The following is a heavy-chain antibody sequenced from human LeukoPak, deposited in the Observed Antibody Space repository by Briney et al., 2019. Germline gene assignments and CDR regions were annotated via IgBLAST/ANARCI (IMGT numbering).Heavy chain of an antibody. D-gene: IGHD3-22*01. Sequence: PGGSLRLSCAASGFTFDDYGMGWVRQAPGKGLEWVSGISWNGGSTGYADSVKGRFTISRDNAKNSLYLQMNSLRAEDTALYYCARRAIYYDSSGYSPNYYYYMDVWGKGTTVTVSS. CDR1: GFTFDDYG. V-gene: IGHV3-20*04. CDR3: ARRAIYYDSSGYSPNYYYYMDV. CDR2: ISWNGGST. J-gene: IGHJ6*03.